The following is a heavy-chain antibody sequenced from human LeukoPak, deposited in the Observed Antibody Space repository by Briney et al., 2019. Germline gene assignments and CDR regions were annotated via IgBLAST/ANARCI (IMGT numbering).Heavy chain of an antibody. CDR2: IHYSVNT. D-gene: IGHD3-9*01. Sequence: LESLSLTCTVSGASISAYSWSWIRQPPGKGLEWIGCIHYSVNTHCNPSLESRVTLSVDTSKNQISLKLSSVTAADTAVYYCARHGRESRYFDWLLYYIDHWGQGALVTVSS. CDR1: GASISAYS. CDR3: ARHGRESRYFDWLLYYIDH. J-gene: IGHJ4*02. V-gene: IGHV4-59*08.